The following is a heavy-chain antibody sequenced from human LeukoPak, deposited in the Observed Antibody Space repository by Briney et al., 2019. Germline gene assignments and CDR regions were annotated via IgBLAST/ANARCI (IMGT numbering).Heavy chain of an antibody. CDR1: GYTFTGHY. D-gene: IGHD1-26*01. J-gene: IGHJ4*02. Sequence: ASVKVSCKASGYTFTGHYLHWVRQAPGQGLEWMGWIYGHDGGTNFAQKFQDRVTMTRDTSISTGYMELSRLRSDDTAVYYCAREIVGTTTYYFDYWGQGTLVTVSS. V-gene: IGHV1-2*02. CDR3: AREIVGTTTYYFDY. CDR2: IYGHDGGT.